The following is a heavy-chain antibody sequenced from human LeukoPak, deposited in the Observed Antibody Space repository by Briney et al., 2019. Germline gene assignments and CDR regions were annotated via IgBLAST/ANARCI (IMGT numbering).Heavy chain of an antibody. V-gene: IGHV3-48*04. CDR3: ARDGPAYSFDY. CDR2: ISTSGSTV. J-gene: IGHJ4*02. D-gene: IGHD5-18*01. CDR1: GFTFSSYW. Sequence: GGSLRLSCAASGFTFSSYWMSWVRQAPGKGLEWVSCISTSGSTVYYADSVKGRFTISRDNARNSLYLQMNSLRAEDTALYYCARDGPAYSFDYWGQGTLVTVSS.